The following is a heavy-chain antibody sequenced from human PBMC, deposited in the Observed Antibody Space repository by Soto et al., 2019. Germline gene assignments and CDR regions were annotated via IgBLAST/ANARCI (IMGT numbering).Heavy chain of an antibody. Sequence: QVQLVESGGGVVQPGRSLRLSCAASGFTFSSYGMHWVRQAPGKGLEWVAVISYDGSNKYYADSVKGRFTISRDNAKNSLYLQLNSLRAEDTAVYYCAKVGVEVGALENTYYFDYWGQGTLVTVSS. J-gene: IGHJ4*02. CDR1: GFTFSSYG. CDR2: ISYDGSNK. D-gene: IGHD1-26*01. V-gene: IGHV3-30*18. CDR3: AKVGVEVGALENTYYFDY.